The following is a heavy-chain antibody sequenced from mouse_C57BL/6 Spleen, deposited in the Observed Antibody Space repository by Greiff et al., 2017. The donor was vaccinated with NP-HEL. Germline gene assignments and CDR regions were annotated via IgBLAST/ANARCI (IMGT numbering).Heavy chain of an antibody. CDR3: AGGGSSLYYYAMDY. Sequence: VQLQQPGAELVKPGASVKLSCKASGYTFSSYWMHWVKQRPGRGLEWIGRIDPNSGGTKYNEKFKSKATLTVDKTSSTAYMQLSSLTDEDSAVYYGAGGGSSLYYYAMDYWGQGTSVTVSS. J-gene: IGHJ4*01. D-gene: IGHD1-1*01. CDR2: IDPNSGGT. CDR1: GYTFSSYW. V-gene: IGHV1-72*01.